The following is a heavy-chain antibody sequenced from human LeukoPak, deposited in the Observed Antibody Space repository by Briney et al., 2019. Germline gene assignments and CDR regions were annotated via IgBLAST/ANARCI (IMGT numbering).Heavy chain of an antibody. CDR2: INHSGST. V-gene: IGHV4-34*01. Sequence: PSETLSLTCAVYGGSFSDDYWSWIRQPPGKGLEWIGEINHSGSTYYNPSLKSRVTISVDTSKNQFSLKLSSVTAADTAVYYCAKLNNYDLMIDYWGQGTLVTVSS. CDR3: AKLNNYDLMIDY. D-gene: IGHD3-3*01. CDR1: GGSFSDDY. J-gene: IGHJ4*02.